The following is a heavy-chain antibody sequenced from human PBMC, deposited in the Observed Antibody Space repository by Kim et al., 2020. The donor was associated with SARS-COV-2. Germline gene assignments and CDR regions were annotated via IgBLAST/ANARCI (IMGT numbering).Heavy chain of an antibody. D-gene: IGHD3-22*01. Sequence: SLKSRITISVETSNNQFSLKLSSVTAADTAVYYCARARITMIVVVQEFDYWGQGTLVTISS. CDR3: ARARITMIVVVQEFDY. V-gene: IGHV4-31*02. J-gene: IGHJ4*02.